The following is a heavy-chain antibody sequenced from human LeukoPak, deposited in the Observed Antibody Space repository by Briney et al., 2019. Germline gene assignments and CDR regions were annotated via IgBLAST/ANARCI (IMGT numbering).Heavy chain of an antibody. J-gene: IGHJ4*02. V-gene: IGHV3-7*01. Sequence: HPGGSLRLSCAGSGFTFSDYWIDWVRQAPGKGLEWVANINQDGSEKYYVDSVNGRFTISRDNAKNSLYLQMNSLRAEDTALYYCARDRHQWRGPGLDYWGQETLVTVSS. CDR3: ARDRHQWRGPGLDY. CDR2: INQDGSEK. D-gene: IGHD3-10*01. CDR1: GFTFSDYW.